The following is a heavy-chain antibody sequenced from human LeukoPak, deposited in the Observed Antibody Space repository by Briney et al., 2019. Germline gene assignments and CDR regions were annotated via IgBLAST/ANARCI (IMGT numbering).Heavy chain of an antibody. CDR2: IYYSGST. CDR1: GGSISSSSYY. CDR3: ARDEYCSSTSCNSGGWFDP. Sequence: PSETLSLTCTVSGGSISSSSYYWGWIRQPPGKGLEWIGSIYYSGSTYYNPSLKSRVTIYVDTSKNQFSLKLSSVTAADTAVYYCARDEYCSSTSCNSGGWFDPWGQGTLVTVSS. V-gene: IGHV4-39*07. D-gene: IGHD2-2*01. J-gene: IGHJ5*02.